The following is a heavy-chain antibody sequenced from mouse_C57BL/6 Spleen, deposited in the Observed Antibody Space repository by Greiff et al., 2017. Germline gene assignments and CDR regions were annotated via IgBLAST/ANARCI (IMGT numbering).Heavy chain of an antibody. CDR1: GYSFTSYY. CDR3: AWGGSYYGSPYAMDY. V-gene: IGHV1-66*01. J-gene: IGHJ4*01. D-gene: IGHD1-1*01. CDR2: IYPGSGNT. Sequence: QVQLKESGPELVKPGASVKISCKASGYSFTSYYIHWVKQRPGQGLEWIGWIYPGSGNTKYNKKFKGKATLTADTSSSTAYMQLSSLTSEDSAVYYCAWGGSYYGSPYAMDYWGQGTSVTVSS.